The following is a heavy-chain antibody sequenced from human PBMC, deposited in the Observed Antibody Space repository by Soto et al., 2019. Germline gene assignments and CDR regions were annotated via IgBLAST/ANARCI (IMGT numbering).Heavy chain of an antibody. J-gene: IGHJ5*02. CDR1: GGTVVSSGDY. CDR3: ASGLGWFGL. V-gene: IGHV4-39*01. CDR2: LYYSEAT. Sequence: EPLSHSSTVSGGTVVSSGDYWGWIRQPPGKGLEWIGSLYYSEATYYNPSLKSRVTISVDTSKNQFSLKLNSVTAADTAVYYCASGLGWFGLWGQATLVTVSS.